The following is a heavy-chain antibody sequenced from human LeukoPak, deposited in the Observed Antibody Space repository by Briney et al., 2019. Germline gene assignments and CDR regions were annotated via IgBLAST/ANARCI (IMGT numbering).Heavy chain of an antibody. CDR3: ASASSGYEDGWFDP. CDR1: GFRFSNYG. Sequence: GGSLRLSCAASGFRFSNYGMHWVRQAPGKGLEWVGVIWYDGSNKYYADSVKGRFTISRDNAKNSLYLQMNSLRAEDTAVYYCASASSGYEDGWFDPWGQGTLVTVSS. J-gene: IGHJ5*02. D-gene: IGHD3-22*01. V-gene: IGHV3-33*01. CDR2: IWYDGSNK.